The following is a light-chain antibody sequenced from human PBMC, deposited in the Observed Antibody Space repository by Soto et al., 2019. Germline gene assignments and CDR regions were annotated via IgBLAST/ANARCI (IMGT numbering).Light chain of an antibody. Sequence: EIVLTQSAGTLSLSPGERATLSCRASQTVSGSYLAWFQQKPGQAARLLIYDASTRAAGVPDRFSGSGSGTDFSPTMNGLEPEAFAVYYCPHYDYSPWTSSQGTKVQIK. CDR1: QTVSGSY. CDR3: PHYDYSPWT. CDR2: DAS. J-gene: IGKJ1*01. V-gene: IGKV3-20*01.